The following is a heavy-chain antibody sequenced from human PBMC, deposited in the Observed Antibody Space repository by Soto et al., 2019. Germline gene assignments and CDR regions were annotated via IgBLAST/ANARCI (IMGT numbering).Heavy chain of an antibody. Sequence: DAQLVESGGGLVQPGGSLKLSCAASGFTFSDSAIHWVRQASGKGLEWVGRIRSRGNNYATAYAASVKGRFTVSRDDSRNTAYLQMNSLKIDDTAVYYCTRLVLAGFDPWGQGTLVTVSS. CDR1: GFTFSDSA. D-gene: IGHD2-21*01. CDR2: IRSRGNNYAT. J-gene: IGHJ5*02. CDR3: TRLVLAGFDP. V-gene: IGHV3-73*02.